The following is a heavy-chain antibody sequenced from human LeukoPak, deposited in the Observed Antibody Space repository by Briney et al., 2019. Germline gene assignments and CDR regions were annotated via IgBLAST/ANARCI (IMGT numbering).Heavy chain of an antibody. D-gene: IGHD2-15*01. CDR1: GFTFSSYG. V-gene: IGHV3-30*02. CDR2: MPYDGNNK. CDR3: AKEAGYCSGGSCYGKWFDP. J-gene: IGHJ5*02. Sequence: GGSLRLSCAASGFTFSSYGMHWVRQAPGKGLEWVSFMPYDGNNKYYADSVKGRFTISRDNSKNTLYLQMNSLRHEDTAVYYCAKEAGYCSGGSCYGKWFDPWGQGTLVTVSS.